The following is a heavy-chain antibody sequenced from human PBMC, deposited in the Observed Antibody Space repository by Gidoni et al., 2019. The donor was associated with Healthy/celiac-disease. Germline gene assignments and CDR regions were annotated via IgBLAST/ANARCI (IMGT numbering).Heavy chain of an antibody. D-gene: IGHD6-19*01. CDR2: ISSSSSYT. J-gene: IGHJ4*02. CDR1: GFTFSAYY. V-gene: IGHV3-11*06. Sequence: QVQLVESGGGLVKPGGSLRLSCSASGFTFSAYYMIWVRQAPGKGLEGVSYISSSSSYTNYADSVKGRFTISRDNAKNSLYLQMNSLRAEDTAVYYCARDSGGGYFDYWGQGTLVTVSS. CDR3: ARDSGGGYFDY.